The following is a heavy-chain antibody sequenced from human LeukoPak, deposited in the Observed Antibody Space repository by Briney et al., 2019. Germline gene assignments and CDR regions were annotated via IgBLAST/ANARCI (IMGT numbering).Heavy chain of an antibody. CDR1: GFTFDDYG. J-gene: IGHJ6*03. CDR2: INWNGGST. CDR3: ARGGITIFGVVSYMDV. D-gene: IGHD3-3*01. V-gene: IGHV3-20*04. Sequence: SGGPLRLSCAASGFTFDDYGMSWVRQAPGKGLEWVSGINWNGGSTGYADSVKGRFTISRDNAKNSLYLQMNSLRAEDTALYYCARGGITIFGVVSYMDVWGKGTTVTVSS.